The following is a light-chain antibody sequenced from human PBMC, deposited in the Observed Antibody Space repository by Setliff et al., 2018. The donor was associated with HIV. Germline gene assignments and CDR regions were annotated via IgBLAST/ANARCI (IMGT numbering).Light chain of an antibody. Sequence: QSALAQPRSVSGSRGPSVILSCTGASNDVGAYDYVSWYQQHPGKTPKLIIYDVSKRPSGVPARFSGFKSGNTASLTIFGLQPEDEADYYCCSYAGSSTFVFGTGTKVTVL. CDR3: CSYAGSSTFV. J-gene: IGLJ1*01. CDR1: SNDVGAYDY. CDR2: DVS. V-gene: IGLV2-11*01.